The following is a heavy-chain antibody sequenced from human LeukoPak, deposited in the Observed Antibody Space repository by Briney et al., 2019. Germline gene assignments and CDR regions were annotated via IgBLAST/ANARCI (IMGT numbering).Heavy chain of an antibody. V-gene: IGHV1-8*01. D-gene: IGHD3/OR15-3a*01. J-gene: IGHJ6*03. Sequence: GASVKVSCKASGYTFTSYDIGWVRQATGQGLEWMGWMNPNSGNTGYAQKFQGRATMTKNTSITTAYMELSSLRSEDTAVYYCARALSWTTNSYYYMDVWGKGTTVTVSS. CDR1: GYTFTSYD. CDR2: MNPNSGNT. CDR3: ARALSWTTNSYYYMDV.